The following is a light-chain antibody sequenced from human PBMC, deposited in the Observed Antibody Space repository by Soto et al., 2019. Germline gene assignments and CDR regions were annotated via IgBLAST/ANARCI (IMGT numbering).Light chain of an antibody. CDR3: QQYNNWPRT. J-gene: IGKJ2*01. CDR2: GAS. Sequence: EIVMTQSPATLSVSQGERAALSCRASQSLRSNLAWYQQKPGQAPRLRIYGASTRATGIPARVIGSGSGTEFPLTINSLQSEDFAVYYCQQYNNWPRTFGQGTKLEI. CDR1: QSLRSN. V-gene: IGKV3-15*01.